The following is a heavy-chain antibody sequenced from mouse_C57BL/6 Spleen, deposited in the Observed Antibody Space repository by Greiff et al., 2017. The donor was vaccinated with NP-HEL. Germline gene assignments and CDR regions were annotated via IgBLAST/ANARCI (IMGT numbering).Heavy chain of an antibody. D-gene: IGHD3-1*01. J-gene: IGHJ2*01. CDR1: GYTFTSYW. Sequence: QVQLQQPGAELVKPGASVKLSCKASGYTFTSYWMQWVKQRPGQGLEWIGEIDPSDSYTNYNQKFKGKATLTVDTSSSTAYMQLSSLTSEDSAVYYCARTPGCDYWGQGTTLTVSS. CDR2: IDPSDSYT. V-gene: IGHV1-50*01. CDR3: ARTPGCDY.